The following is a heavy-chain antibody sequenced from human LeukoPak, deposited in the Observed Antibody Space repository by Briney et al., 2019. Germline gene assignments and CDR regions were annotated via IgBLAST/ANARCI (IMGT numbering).Heavy chain of an antibody. J-gene: IGHJ3*02. CDR2: ISSSGSTI. V-gene: IGHV3-11*04. D-gene: IGHD4-11*01. CDR1: GFTFSDYY. Sequence: PGGSLRLSCAASGFTFSDYYMSWIRQARGKWLEWVSYISSSGSTIYYADSVKGRFTISRDNAKNSLYLQMNSLRAEDTAVYYCARGSPRLQRAFDIWGQGTMVTVSS. CDR3: ARGSPRLQRAFDI.